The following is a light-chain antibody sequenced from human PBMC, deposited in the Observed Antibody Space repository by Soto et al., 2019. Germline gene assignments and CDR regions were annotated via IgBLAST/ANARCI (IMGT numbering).Light chain of an antibody. V-gene: IGLV1-40*01. CDR2: GNS. J-gene: IGLJ3*02. Sequence: QSVLTQPPSVSGAPGQRVTISCTGSSSNIGAGYDVHWYQQLPETAPKLLIYGNSNRPSGVPDRFSGSKSGTSASLAITGLQAEDEADYYCQSYDSSLSVWLFGGGTKLTVL. CDR3: QSYDSSLSVWL. CDR1: SSNIGAGYD.